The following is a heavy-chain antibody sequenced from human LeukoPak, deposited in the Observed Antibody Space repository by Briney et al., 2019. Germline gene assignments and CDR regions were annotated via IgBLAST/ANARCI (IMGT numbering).Heavy chain of an antibody. Sequence: ASVKVSCKASGYTFTSYGISWVRQAPGQGLEWMGWISAYNGHTNYAQKLQGRVTMTTDTSTSTAYMELRSLRSDDTAVYYCARVKDIVVVVAARYYYYYGMDVWGQGTTVTVSS. CDR2: ISAYNGHT. D-gene: IGHD2-15*01. CDR3: ARVKDIVVVVAARYYYYYGMDV. CDR1: GYTFTSYG. J-gene: IGHJ6*02. V-gene: IGHV1-18*01.